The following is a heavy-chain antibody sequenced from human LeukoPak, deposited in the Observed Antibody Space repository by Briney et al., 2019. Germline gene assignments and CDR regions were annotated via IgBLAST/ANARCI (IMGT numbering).Heavy chain of an antibody. CDR1: GFTFSSYA. D-gene: IGHD6-19*01. V-gene: IGHV3-23*01. CDR2: ISGSGVST. CDR3: AKDDHSSTSRNLDY. J-gene: IGHJ4*02. Sequence: GGSLRLSCAASGFTFSSYAMSWVRQAPGKGLEWVSSISGSGVSTYYADSVKGRFTISRDNSKNTLYLQMNSLRAEDTAVYYCAKDDHSSTSRNLDYWGQGILVTVSS.